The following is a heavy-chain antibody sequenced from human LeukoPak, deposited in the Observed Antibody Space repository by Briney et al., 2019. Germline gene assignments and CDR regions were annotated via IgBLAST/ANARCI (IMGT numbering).Heavy chain of an antibody. CDR2: IRYDGSDK. Sequence: GGSLRLSCAASGFTFSSYGMHWVRQAPGKGLEWVTFIRYDGSDKYYTDSVKGRFTISRDNSKSTLNLQMNSLRAEDTAVYYCAKDLSYYDSSPGYWGQGTLVTVSS. CDR1: GFTFSSYG. J-gene: IGHJ4*02. CDR3: AKDLSYYDSSPGY. D-gene: IGHD3-22*01. V-gene: IGHV3-30*02.